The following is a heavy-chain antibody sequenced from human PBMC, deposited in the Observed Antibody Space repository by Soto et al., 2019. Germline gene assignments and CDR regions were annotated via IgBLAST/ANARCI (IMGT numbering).Heavy chain of an antibody. D-gene: IGHD3-9*01. CDR1: GFTFSSYA. V-gene: IGHV3-23*01. CDR2: ISGSGGST. Sequence: GGSLRLSCAASGFTFSSYAMSWVRQAPGKGLEWVSAISGSGGSTYYADSVKGRFTISRDNSKNTLYLQMNSLRAEDTAVYYCAKCGYDILTGSTTFMDVWGKGTTVTVSS. J-gene: IGHJ6*03. CDR3: AKCGYDILTGSTTFMDV.